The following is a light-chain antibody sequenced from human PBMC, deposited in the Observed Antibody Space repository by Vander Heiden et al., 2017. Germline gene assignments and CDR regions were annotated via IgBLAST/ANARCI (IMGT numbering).Light chain of an antibody. Sequence: DIQMTQSPSSLSASVGDRVTITCRASQSISTYLNWYQQKPGKAPKLLIYATSTLQSGVPSRFSGSESGADFTLTISSLHPEDFATYYCRQNDNPPYTFGQGTKMEIK. V-gene: IGKV1-39*01. CDR1: QSISTY. CDR3: RQNDNPPYT. CDR2: ATS. J-gene: IGKJ2*01.